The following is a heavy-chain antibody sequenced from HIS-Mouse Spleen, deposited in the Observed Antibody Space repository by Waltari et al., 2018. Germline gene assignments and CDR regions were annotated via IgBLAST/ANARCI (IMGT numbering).Heavy chain of an antibody. D-gene: IGHD4-4*01. CDR2: RNPESGNT. V-gene: IGHV1-8*01. CDR3: ARGHDYSNYFDY. Sequence: QVQLVQSGAEVKKPGASVKVSCKASGYTFTSYDINWVRQATGQGLEWMGWRNPESGNTGYAQKFQGRVTMTRNTSISTAYMELSSLRSEDTAVYYCARGHDYSNYFDYWGQGTLVTVSS. CDR1: GYTFTSYD. J-gene: IGHJ4*02.